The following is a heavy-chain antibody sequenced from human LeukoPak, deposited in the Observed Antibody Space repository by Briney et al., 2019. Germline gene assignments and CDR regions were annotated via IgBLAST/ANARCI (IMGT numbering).Heavy chain of an antibody. Sequence: GASVKVSCKASGYTFTGYYMHWVRQAPGQGLEWMGWINPNSGGTNYAQKFQGRVTMTRDTSISTAYMELSRLRSDDTAVYYCARGHYYDSSGPPGYYYYGMDVWGQGTTVTVSS. V-gene: IGHV1-2*02. D-gene: IGHD3-22*01. J-gene: IGHJ6*02. CDR3: ARGHYYDSSGPPGYYYYGMDV. CDR2: INPNSGGT. CDR1: GYTFTGYY.